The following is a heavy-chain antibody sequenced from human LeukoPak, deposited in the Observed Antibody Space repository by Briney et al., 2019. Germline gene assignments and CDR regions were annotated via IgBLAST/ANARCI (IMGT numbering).Heavy chain of an antibody. J-gene: IGHJ5*02. V-gene: IGHV1-18*01. CDR1: GYTFTSYG. CDR2: ISAYNGNT. Sequence: ASVKVSCKASGYTFTSYGISWVRQAPGQGLEWMGWISAYNGNTNYAQKLQGRVTMTTDTSTSTAYMEPRSLRSDDTAVYYCARINLAHYDFWSGSNWFDPWGQGTLVTVSS. CDR3: ARINLAHYDFWSGSNWFDP. D-gene: IGHD3-3*01.